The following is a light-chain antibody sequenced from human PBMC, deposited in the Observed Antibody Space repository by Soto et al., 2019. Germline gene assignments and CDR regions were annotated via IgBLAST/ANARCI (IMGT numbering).Light chain of an antibody. J-gene: IGKJ4*01. CDR3: QPRCDWPLT. CDR2: DVS. V-gene: IGKV3-11*01. Sequence: EIVLTQSPATLSLSPGERATLSCRASQSVSSYLAWYQQRPGQAPRLLIYDVSTGATGIPARFSGSGSGTDFTLTISSLEPEDFAVYYCQPRCDWPLTFGGGTKVEIK. CDR1: QSVSSY.